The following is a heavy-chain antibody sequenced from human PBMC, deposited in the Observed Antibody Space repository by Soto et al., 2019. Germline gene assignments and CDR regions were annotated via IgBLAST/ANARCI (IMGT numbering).Heavy chain of an antibody. CDR3: AREIYDLWSGHPKGLDY. J-gene: IGHJ4*02. CDR2: IRSKANSYET. CDR1: GFTFSGSA. Sequence: EVQLVESGGGLVQPGGSLKLSCAASGFTFSGSAMHWVRQASGKGLEWVGRIRSKANSYETKYAVSLKGRFTISRDDSRNTAYLQMYSLKTEDTAVYYCAREIYDLWSGHPKGLDYWGQGTVVTVSS. V-gene: IGHV3-73*02. D-gene: IGHD3-3*01.